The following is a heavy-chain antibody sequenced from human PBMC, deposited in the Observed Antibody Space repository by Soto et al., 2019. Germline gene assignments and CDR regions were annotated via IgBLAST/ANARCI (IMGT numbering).Heavy chain of an antibody. V-gene: IGHV4-59*01. D-gene: IGHD3-10*01. CDR3: ARELFGRSVWFEP. J-gene: IGHJ5*02. Sequence: PSETLALTCPVSGGSISSYYWSWIRQPPWKGLEWIGYIYYSGSTNYNPSLKSRVTISVDTSKNQFSLKLSSVTAADTAVYYCARELFGRSVWFEPWGQGTLVTVS. CDR2: IYYSGST. CDR1: GGSISSYY.